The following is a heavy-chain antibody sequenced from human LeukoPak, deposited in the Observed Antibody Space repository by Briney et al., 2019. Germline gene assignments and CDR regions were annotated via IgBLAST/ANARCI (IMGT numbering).Heavy chain of an antibody. D-gene: IGHD2/OR15-2a*01. CDR2: IYHSGST. V-gene: IGHV4-38-2*02. Sequence: PSETLSLTCTVSGYSISSGYFWGWIRQPPGKGLEWIGSIYHSGSTFYNPSLKSRVIMSLDTSKNQFSLKLNSVTAADTAVYYCARAHSIASYYYGVDVWGQGTTVTVSS. J-gene: IGHJ6*02. CDR3: ARAHSIASYYYGVDV. CDR1: GYSISSGYF.